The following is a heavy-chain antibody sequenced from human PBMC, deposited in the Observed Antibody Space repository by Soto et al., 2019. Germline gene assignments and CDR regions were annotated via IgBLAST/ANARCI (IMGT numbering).Heavy chain of an antibody. J-gene: IGHJ4*02. V-gene: IGHV3-23*01. Sequence: PGGSLRLSCAASGSTFSNYAMTWVRQAPGKGLEWVSFISGSGGITYYADSVKGRFTISRDNSKNTLYLQMHSLRAEDTAIYYCEKDANWEDHYWGQGTLVTVSS. D-gene: IGHD1-1*01. CDR2: ISGSGGIT. CDR3: EKDANWEDHY. CDR1: GSTFSNYA.